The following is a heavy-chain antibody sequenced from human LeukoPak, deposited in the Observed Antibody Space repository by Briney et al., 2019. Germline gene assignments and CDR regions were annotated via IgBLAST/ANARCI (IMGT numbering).Heavy chain of an antibody. Sequence: EASVKVSCKASGYTFTGYYMHWVRQAPGQGLEWMGWINPNSGGTNYAQKLQGRVTMTTDTSTSTAYMELRSLRSDDTAVYYCARDPRIAAAGTYYGMDVWGQGTTVTVSS. V-gene: IGHV1-2*02. CDR2: INPNSGGT. CDR1: GYTFTGYY. D-gene: IGHD6-13*01. J-gene: IGHJ6*02. CDR3: ARDPRIAAAGTYYGMDV.